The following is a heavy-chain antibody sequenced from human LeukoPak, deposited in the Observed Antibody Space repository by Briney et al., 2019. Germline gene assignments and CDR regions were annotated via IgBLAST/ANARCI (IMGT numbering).Heavy chain of an antibody. V-gene: IGHV2-5*02. D-gene: IGHD6-13*01. J-gene: IGHJ4*02. Sequence: SGPTLVNPTQTLTLTCTFSGFSLSTSGVGVGWIRQPPGKALEWLALIYWDDDKRYRSSLKSRLTITKDTSKNQVVLTMTNMEPMDTATYYCAHRSGIGLTATSFDYWGQGTLDTVST. CDR1: GFSLSTSGVG. CDR2: IYWDDDK. CDR3: AHRSGIGLTATSFDY.